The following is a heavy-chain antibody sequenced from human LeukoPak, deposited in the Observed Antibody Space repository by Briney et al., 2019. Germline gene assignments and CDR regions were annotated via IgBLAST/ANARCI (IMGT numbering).Heavy chain of an antibody. CDR1: GGSISSYF. CDR2: IYTSGST. D-gene: IGHD6-19*01. V-gene: IGHV4-4*07. CDR3: ARQPAGSSGWDL. J-gene: IGHJ4*02. Sequence: PSETLSLTCSVSGGSISSYFWTWIRQPAGKGLEWIGRIYTSGSTNYNPSLKSRVTMSVDTSRNQFSLKLSSVTAADTGLYYCARQPAGSSGWDLWGQGTPVTVSS.